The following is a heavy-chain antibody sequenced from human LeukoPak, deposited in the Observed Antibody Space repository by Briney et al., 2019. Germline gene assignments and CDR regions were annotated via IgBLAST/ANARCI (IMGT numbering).Heavy chain of an antibody. J-gene: IGHJ6*03. D-gene: IGHD6-13*01. CDR3: AKDARAAAGNYYYYYMDV. CDR2: ISYDGGNI. Sequence: GRSLRLSCAASGFIFSSYGMHWVRQAPGKGLEWVAVISYDGGNISYTDSVKGRFTISRDNSKNTLYLQMNSLRAEDTAVYYCAKDARAAAGNYYYYYMDVWGKGTTVIVSS. V-gene: IGHV3-30*18. CDR1: GFIFSSYG.